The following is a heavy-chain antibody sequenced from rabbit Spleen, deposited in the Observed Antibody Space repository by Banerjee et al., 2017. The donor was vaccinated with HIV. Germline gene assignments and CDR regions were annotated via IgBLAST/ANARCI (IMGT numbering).Heavy chain of an antibody. CDR2: IDAGSSDFT. D-gene: IGHD8-1*01. CDR1: GFSFNSDYD. Sequence: QSLEESGGGLVKPEGSLTLTCTASGFSFNSDYDMCWVRQAPGKGLEWIACIDAGSSDFTYFASWATGRFTCSKTSSTTVTLQVTSLTAADTATYFCARDTASSFSSYGMDLWGPGTLVTVS. J-gene: IGHJ6*01. V-gene: IGHV1S40*01. CDR3: ARDTASSFSSYGMDL.